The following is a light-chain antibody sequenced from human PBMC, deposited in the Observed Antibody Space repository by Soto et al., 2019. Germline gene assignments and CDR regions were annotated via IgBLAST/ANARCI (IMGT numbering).Light chain of an antibody. V-gene: IGLV3-1*01. J-gene: IGLJ2*01. Sequence: SYELTQPPSVSVSPGQTATITCSGDNLGSKYVCWYQQRPGQSPVLVMYQGKYRPSGIPDRFSGANSGSTATLTITGTQAMDEADYYCQAWDSITYVVFGGGTKLTVL. CDR3: QAWDSITYVV. CDR1: NLGSKY. CDR2: QGK.